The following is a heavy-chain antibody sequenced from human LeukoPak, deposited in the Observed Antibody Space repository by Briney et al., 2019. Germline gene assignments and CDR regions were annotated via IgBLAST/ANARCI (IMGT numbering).Heavy chain of an antibody. CDR1: GFTFSSYS. J-gene: IGHJ4*02. CDR3: AKPPLGGSYHPFDY. Sequence: PGGPLRLSCAASGFTFSSYSMNWVRQAPGKGLEWVSSISGSSSYIYYADSVKGRFTISRDNAKNSLYLQMNSLRAEDTAVYYCAKPPLGGSYHPFDYWGQGTLVTVSS. V-gene: IGHV3-21*04. D-gene: IGHD1-26*01. CDR2: ISGSSSYI.